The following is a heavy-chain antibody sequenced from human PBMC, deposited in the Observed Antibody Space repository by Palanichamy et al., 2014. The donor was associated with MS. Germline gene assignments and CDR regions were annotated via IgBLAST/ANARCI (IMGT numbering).Heavy chain of an antibody. D-gene: IGHD6-13*01. J-gene: IGHJ4*02. Sequence: QVQLVEVWGGRGPAWRSLRLSCAASGFTFSSYAMHWVRPGSRQGTGVVAVISYDGSNKYYADSVKGRFTISRDNSKNTLYLQMNSLRAEDTAAYYCARAVRSSSWASFDYWSQGTLVTVSS. V-gene: IGHV3-30-3*01. CDR2: ISYDGSNK. CDR3: ARAVRSSSWASFDY. CDR1: GFTFSSYA.